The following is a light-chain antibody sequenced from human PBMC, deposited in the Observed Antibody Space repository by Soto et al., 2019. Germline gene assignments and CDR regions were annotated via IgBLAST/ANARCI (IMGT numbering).Light chain of an antibody. J-gene: IGKJ1*01. Sequence: DIVMTQSPDSLTVSLGERATINCKSSQSVLYSPNNKNYLAWYQQKPGQSPKLLISWASTRESGVPDRFSGSGSGTDFTLTISSLQAEDVAAYYCQQYYATPRTFGQGTKVEL. V-gene: IGKV4-1*01. CDR1: QSVLYSPNNKNY. CDR3: QQYYATPRT. CDR2: WAS.